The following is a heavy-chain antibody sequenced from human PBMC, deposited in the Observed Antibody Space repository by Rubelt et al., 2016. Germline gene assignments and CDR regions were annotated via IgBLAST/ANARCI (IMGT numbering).Heavy chain of an antibody. CDR2: ISTDGRST. J-gene: IGHJ4*02. Sequence: EVQLVESGGGLVQPGGSLSLSCAASGFTFTNYWTHWVRQAPGKGLVWISRISTDGRSTSYADSVKGRVTMPRGKAKTGLNVEMNRLRVEETAVYYCAREKRGRGSFDYWGQGTLVTVSS. V-gene: IGHV3-74*01. CDR3: AREKRGRGSFDY. CDR1: GFTFTNYW.